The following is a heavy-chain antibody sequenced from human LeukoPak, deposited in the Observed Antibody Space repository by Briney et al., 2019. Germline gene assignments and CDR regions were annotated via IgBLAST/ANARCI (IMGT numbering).Heavy chain of an antibody. CDR3: GRDGGGEEIQLWLEGPDH. J-gene: IGHJ4*02. CDR1: GFTFSDYY. Sequence: PGGSLRLSCAASGFTFSDYYMSWIRQAPGKGLEWVSYISSSGSTIYYADSVKGRFTISRDNSKNTLYLQMNSLRAEDTAVYYCGRDGGGEEIQLWLEGPDHWGQGTLVTVSS. D-gene: IGHD5-18*01. V-gene: IGHV3-11*04. CDR2: ISSSGSTI.